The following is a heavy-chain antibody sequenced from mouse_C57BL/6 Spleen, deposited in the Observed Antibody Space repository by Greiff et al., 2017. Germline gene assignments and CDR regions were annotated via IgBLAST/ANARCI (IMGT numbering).Heavy chain of an antibody. CDR3: ARELPFYYAMDY. V-gene: IGHV1-59*01. CDR2: IDPSDSYT. D-gene: IGHD6-1*01. CDR1: GYTFTSYW. J-gene: IGHJ4*01. Sequence: VQLQQPGAELVRPGTSVKLSCKASGYTFTSYWMHWVKQRPGQGLEWIGVIDPSDSYTNYNQKFKGKATLTVDTSSSTAYLQLSSLTSEDSAVYYCARELPFYYAMDYWGQGTSVTVSS.